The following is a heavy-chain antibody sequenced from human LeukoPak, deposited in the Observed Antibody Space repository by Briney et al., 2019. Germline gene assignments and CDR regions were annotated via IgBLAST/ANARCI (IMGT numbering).Heavy chain of an antibody. J-gene: IGHJ4*02. CDR3: ARGSYDYGDYYDSSGYHLFDY. V-gene: IGHV4-61*01. CDR2: IYYSGST. Sequence: SETLSLTCTVSGGSISSSSYYWSWIRQPPGKGLEWIGYIYYSGSTNYNPSLKSRVTISVDTSKNQFSLKLSSVTAADTAVYYCARGSYDYGDYYDSSGYHLFDYWGQGTLVTVSS. D-gene: IGHD3-22*01. CDR1: GGSISSSSYY.